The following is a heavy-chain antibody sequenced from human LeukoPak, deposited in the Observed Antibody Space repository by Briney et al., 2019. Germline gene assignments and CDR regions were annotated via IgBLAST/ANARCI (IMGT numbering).Heavy chain of an antibody. CDR2: IGPSGSTI. J-gene: IGHJ6*03. V-gene: IGHV3-48*04. CDR3: ARVGGSYLGDYYYYMDV. Sequence: GGSLRLSCAASGFTFSSYAMSWVRQAPGEGLEWVSYIGPSGSTIFYADSVKGRFTVSRDNAKKSLYLQMDSLRADDTAVYYCARVGGSYLGDYYYYMDVWGRGTTVTVSS. D-gene: IGHD1-26*01. CDR1: GFTFSSYA.